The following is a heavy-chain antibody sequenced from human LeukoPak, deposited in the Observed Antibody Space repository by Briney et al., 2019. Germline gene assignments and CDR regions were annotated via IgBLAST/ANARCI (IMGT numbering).Heavy chain of an antibody. CDR1: GLTFRSYW. Sequence: QTGGSLRLSCTFSGLTFRSYWMNWVRQAPGKGLEWVANINPGGNEIRSVDSVKGRSIISRDNAKNSLDLQMSSLRVEDTAVYCCMCWGTDNHGGKGILVTVSS. V-gene: IGHV3-7*01. CDR3: MCWGTDNH. CDR2: INPGGNEI. D-gene: IGHD7-27*01. J-gene: IGHJ4*02.